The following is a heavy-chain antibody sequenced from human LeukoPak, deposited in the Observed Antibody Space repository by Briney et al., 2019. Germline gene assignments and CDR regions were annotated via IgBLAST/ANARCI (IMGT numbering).Heavy chain of an antibody. CDR2: IYPGDSDP. V-gene: IGHV5-51*01. D-gene: IGHD6-19*01. J-gene: IGHJ4*02. CDR3: ARPAPSSGWVDY. Sequence: GESLKISCKGSGYSFTSYWIGWVRQMPGKGLEWMAVIYPGDSDPRYSPSFQGQVTISADKSISTVYLQWSSLKASDTAMYYCARPAPSSGWVDYWGQGTQVTVSS. CDR1: GYSFTSYW.